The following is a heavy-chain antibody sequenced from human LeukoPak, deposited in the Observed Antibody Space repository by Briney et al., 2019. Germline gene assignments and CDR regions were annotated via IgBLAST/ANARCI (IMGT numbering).Heavy chain of an antibody. J-gene: IGHJ4*02. Sequence: AGSLRLSCAGSGFTFSRFWLSWVRQAPGTGLEWVANIKQDGSERYYVDSVKGRLSISRDNAKSSLYLEMKTLRVEDTAVYYCARIEPDNSGWLYWGQGTLVTVSS. D-gene: IGHD3-22*01. V-gene: IGHV3-7*01. CDR3: ARIEPDNSGWLY. CDR1: GFTFSRFW. CDR2: IKQDGSER.